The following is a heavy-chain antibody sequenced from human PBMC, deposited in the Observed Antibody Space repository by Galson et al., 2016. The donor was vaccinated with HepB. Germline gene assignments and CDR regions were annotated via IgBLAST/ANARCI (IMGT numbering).Heavy chain of an antibody. CDR2: MNPNRGTT. CDR3: ARVPQPKYYYDSGTGHFLYNGMDV. V-gene: IGHV1-8*01. J-gene: IGHJ6*04. D-gene: IGHD3-10*01. Sequence: CKASGYTFINYDINWVRQATGQGLEWMGWMNPNRGTTGYAQKFQGRVPMTRNTSISTAYLELSSLTSDDTAIYYRARVPQPKYYYDSGTGHFLYNGMDVWGNGSTVTDSS. CDR1: GYTFINYD.